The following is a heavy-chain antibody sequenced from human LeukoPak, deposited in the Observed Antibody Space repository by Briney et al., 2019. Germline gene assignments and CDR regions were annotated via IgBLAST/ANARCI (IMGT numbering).Heavy chain of an antibody. D-gene: IGHD3-22*01. V-gene: IGHV4-34*01. CDR3: ARSSSGYYPGDFDY. Sequence: PSETLSLTCAVYGGSFSGYYWSWIRQPPGKGLEWIGEINHSGNTNYNPSLKSRVTISVDTSKNQFSLRLSSVTAADTAVYYCARSSSGYYPGDFDYWGQGTLVTVSS. CDR2: INHSGNT. CDR1: GGSFSGYY. J-gene: IGHJ4*02.